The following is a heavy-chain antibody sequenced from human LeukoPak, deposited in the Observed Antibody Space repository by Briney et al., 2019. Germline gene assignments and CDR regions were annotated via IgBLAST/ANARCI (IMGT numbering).Heavy chain of an antibody. CDR3: ARLADYDSSGYLSY. CDR1: GFTFSSYG. Sequence: PGGSLRLSCAASGFTFSSYGMHWVRQAQAKGLEWVAVIWYDGSNKNYADSVKGRFTISRDNSKNTLYLQMNSLRAEDTALYYCARLADYDSSGYLSYWGQGTLVTVSS. CDR2: IWYDGSNK. D-gene: IGHD3-22*01. J-gene: IGHJ4*02. V-gene: IGHV3-33*01.